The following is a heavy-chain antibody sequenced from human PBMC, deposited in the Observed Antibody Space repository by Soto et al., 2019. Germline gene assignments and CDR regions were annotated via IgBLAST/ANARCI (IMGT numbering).Heavy chain of an antibody. D-gene: IGHD3-3*01. V-gene: IGHV3-23*01. J-gene: IGHJ4*02. Sequence: EVQLLESGGGLVQPGGSLRLSCAASGFTFSSYAMSWVRQAPGKGLEWVSAISGSGGSTYYADSVKGRFTISRDNSKNTLYLQMNSLRAEDTAVYYCAKDHPSRITIFGVVIPGRYFDYWGQGTLVTVSS. CDR2: ISGSGGST. CDR3: AKDHPSRITIFGVVIPGRYFDY. CDR1: GFTFSSYA.